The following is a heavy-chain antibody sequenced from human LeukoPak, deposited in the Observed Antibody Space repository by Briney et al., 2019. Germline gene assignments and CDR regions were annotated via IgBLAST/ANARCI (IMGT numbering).Heavy chain of an antibody. CDR3: ARDAGIPYCGGDCYPDY. CDR1: GGSISSGSYY. D-gene: IGHD2-21*01. CDR2: IYNSGST. J-gene: IGHJ4*02. Sequence: PSQTPSLTCTVSGGSISSGSYYWSWLRQPAGKGPEWIGRIYNSGSTNYIASLKSRITISLDTSKNQFSLKLSSVTAADTAVYYCARDAGIPYCGGDCYPDYWGQGTLVTVSS. V-gene: IGHV4-61*02.